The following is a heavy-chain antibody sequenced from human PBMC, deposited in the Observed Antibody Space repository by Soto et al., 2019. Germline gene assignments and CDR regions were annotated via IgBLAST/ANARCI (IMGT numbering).Heavy chain of an antibody. D-gene: IGHD4-4*01. CDR2: INPDGGGT. Sequence: QVQLVQSGAEVKKPGASVKVSCKASGYTFTSYYMHWRRLAPGQGLEWMGIINPDGGGTSYAQQLQGRVIMTRDTSTSTIYMEISRLISEDTAVYYCACGGNYLSMDVWGQGTTVTVSS. J-gene: IGHJ6*02. CDR3: ACGGNYLSMDV. V-gene: IGHV1-46*01. CDR1: GYTFTSYY.